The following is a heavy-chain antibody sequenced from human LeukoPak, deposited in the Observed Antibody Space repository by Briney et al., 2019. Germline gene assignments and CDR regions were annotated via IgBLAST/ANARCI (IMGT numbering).Heavy chain of an antibody. J-gene: IGHJ4*02. CDR2: INHSGST. CDR3: ARGKYGDYD. V-gene: IGHV4-34*01. D-gene: IGHD4-17*01. Sequence: SETLSLTCAVYGGSFNGYYWSWIRQPPGKGLEWIGEINHSGSTNHNPSLKSRVTISVDTSKNQFSLKLSSVTAADTAVYYCARGKYGDYDWGQGTLVTVSS. CDR1: GGSFNGYY.